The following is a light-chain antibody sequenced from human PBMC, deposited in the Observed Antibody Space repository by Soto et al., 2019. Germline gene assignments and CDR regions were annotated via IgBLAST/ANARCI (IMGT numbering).Light chain of an antibody. J-gene: IGLJ3*02. Sequence: QSALTQPASVSGSPEQSSTISCTGTSSDVGGYKYVSWYQQHPGKAPKLMIYEVTNRPSGVANRFSGSKSGNTAALTISGLQAEDESDYYCSSYTSSSTLVFGGGTKLTVL. CDR1: SSDVGGYKY. V-gene: IGLV2-14*01. CDR3: SSYTSSSTLV. CDR2: EVT.